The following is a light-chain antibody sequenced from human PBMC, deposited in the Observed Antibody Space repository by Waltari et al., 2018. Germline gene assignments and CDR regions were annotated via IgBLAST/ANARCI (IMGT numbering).Light chain of an antibody. V-gene: IGKV3-20*01. Sequence: EIVLTQSPGTLSLSPGDSATLSCRPSPSVSSSYLAWYQQKPGQAPRLLIYGASSRATGIPDRFSGSGSGTDFTLTISRLEPEDFAVYYCQQYGSSPREFGQGTKVEIK. CDR3: QQYGSSPRE. CDR2: GAS. CDR1: PSVSSSY. J-gene: IGKJ1*01.